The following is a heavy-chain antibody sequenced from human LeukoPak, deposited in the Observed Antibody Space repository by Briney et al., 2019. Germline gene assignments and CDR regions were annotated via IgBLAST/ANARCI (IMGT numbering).Heavy chain of an antibody. CDR1: GGTFSSYP. J-gene: IGHJ5*02. D-gene: IGHD5-12*01. CDR2: IIPIFGSA. V-gene: IGHV1-69*13. CDR3: AREASGYGQSAWFDP. Sequence: ASVKVSCKASGGTFSSYPISWVRQAPGQELEWMGGIIPIFGSANYAQKFQGRVTITADESTSTAYMELSSLKSEDTAVYYCAREASGYGQSAWFDPWGQGTLVTVSS.